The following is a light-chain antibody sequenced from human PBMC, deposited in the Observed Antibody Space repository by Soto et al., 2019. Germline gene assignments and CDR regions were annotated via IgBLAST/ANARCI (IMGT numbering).Light chain of an antibody. V-gene: IGLV1-40*01. J-gene: IGLJ3*02. CDR1: SSNLGAGYD. CDR2: GNN. CDR3: QSYDNNLSVV. Sequence: QSALTQPPSVSGAPGQRVTISCTGSSSNLGAGYDVHWYQHLPGTAPKLLIYGNNNRPSGVPDRFSGSKSGTSASLAITGLQAEDEADYYCQSYDNNLSVVFGGGTKLTVL.